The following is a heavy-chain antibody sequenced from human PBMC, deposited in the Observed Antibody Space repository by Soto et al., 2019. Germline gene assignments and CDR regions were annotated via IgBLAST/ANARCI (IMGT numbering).Heavy chain of an antibody. J-gene: IGHJ6*02. CDR3: ARDGIAAADYYYYGMDV. CDR1: GGSFSGYY. Sequence: NPSETLSLTCAGYGGSFSGYYWSWIRQPPGKGLEWIGEINHSGSTNYNPSLKSRVTISVDTSKNQFSLKLSSVTASDTAVYYCARDGIAAADYYYYGMDVWGQGTTVT. V-gene: IGHV4-34*01. D-gene: IGHD6-13*01. CDR2: INHSGST.